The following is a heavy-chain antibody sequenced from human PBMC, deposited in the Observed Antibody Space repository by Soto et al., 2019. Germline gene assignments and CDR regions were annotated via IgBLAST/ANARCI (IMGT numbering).Heavy chain of an antibody. D-gene: IGHD2-21*01. J-gene: IGHJ4*02. Sequence: DTLSHTCALYGPSFRRYCCTELRQPPGTGLEWIGEINHSGSTNYNPSLKSRVTISVDTSKDQFSLKLTSVTAADTAVYYCAKDKIPGLLDYWGQGTLVTVSS. CDR3: AKDKIPGLLDY. V-gene: IGHV4-34*01. CDR1: GPSFRRYC. CDR2: INHSGST.